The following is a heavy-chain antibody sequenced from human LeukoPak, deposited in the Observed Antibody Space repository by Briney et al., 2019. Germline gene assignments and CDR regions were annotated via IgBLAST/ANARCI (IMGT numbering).Heavy chain of an antibody. CDR1: SGSITNYY. J-gene: IGHJ5*02. CDR2: IYYSGNT. D-gene: IGHD2-15*01. Sequence: SETLSLTCTVSSGSITNYYWSWIRPPPGKGLEWIGFIYYSGNTNYNPSLKSRVTISVDTSKNQFSLKLSSVTAADTAVYYCARETRSGGSLLRGNWFDPWGQGTLVTVSS. V-gene: IGHV4-59*12. CDR3: ARETRSGGSLLRGNWFDP.